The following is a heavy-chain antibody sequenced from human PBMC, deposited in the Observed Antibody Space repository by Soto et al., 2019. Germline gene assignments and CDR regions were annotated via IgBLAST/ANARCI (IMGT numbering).Heavy chain of an antibody. CDR2: IIPIFGTA. J-gene: IGHJ5*02. V-gene: IGHV1-69*13. CDR1: GGTFSSYA. D-gene: IGHD3-16*02. Sequence: ASVKVSCKASGGTFSSYAISWVRQAPGQGLEWMGGIIPIFGTANYAQKFQGRVTITADESTSTAYMELSSLRTEDTAVYYCARNSLYYDYVWCSYRRDYNWFDPWGQGTLVTVSS. CDR3: ARNSLYYDYVWCSYRRDYNWFDP.